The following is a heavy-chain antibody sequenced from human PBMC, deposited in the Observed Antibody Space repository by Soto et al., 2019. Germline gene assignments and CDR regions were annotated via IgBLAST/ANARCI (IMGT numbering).Heavy chain of an antibody. V-gene: IGHV4-30-4*01. CDR2: IYHNGNT. CDR3: XXXXXVXXXXXXXXWFXP. CDR1: GGSISSGDYY. Sequence: SETLSLTCTVSGGSISSGDYYWSWIRQPPGKGLEWIGFIYHNGNTYYNPSLKSRLSISVDKSKNQFSLKLTSVTAADTAAYXCXXXXXVXXXXXXXXWFXPWGQGT. J-gene: IGHJ5*02.